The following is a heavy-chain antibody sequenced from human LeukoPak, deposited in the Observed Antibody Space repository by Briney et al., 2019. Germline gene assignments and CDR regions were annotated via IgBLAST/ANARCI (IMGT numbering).Heavy chain of an antibody. CDR3: AKDLRGYDMDFDY. Sequence: GGSLRLSCAASGLTFSNFAMSWVRQAPGKGLEWVSSISGSGISTYYADSLKGRFTISRDKFKNTLFLQLNSLRAEDTAVYYCAKDLRGYDMDFDYWGQGTLVTVSS. CDR1: GLTFSNFA. D-gene: IGHD5-12*01. V-gene: IGHV3-23*01. J-gene: IGHJ4*02. CDR2: ISGSGIST.